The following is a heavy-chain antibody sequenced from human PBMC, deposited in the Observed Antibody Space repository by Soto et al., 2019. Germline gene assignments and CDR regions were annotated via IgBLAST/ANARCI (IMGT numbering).Heavy chain of an antibody. Sequence: GESLKISCKGSCYSFTRYWIGWVRQMPGKGLEWMGIIYPGDSDTRYSPSFQGQVTISADKSISTAYLQWSSLKASDTAMYYCARLGIAAAGTYGAFDIWGQGTMVTVSS. CDR2: IYPGDSDT. J-gene: IGHJ3*02. CDR3: ARLGIAAAGTYGAFDI. D-gene: IGHD6-13*01. V-gene: IGHV5-51*01. CDR1: CYSFTRYW.